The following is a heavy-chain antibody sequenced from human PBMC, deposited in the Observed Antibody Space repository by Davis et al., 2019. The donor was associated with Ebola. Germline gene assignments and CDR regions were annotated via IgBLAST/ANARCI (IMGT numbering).Heavy chain of an antibody. J-gene: IGHJ6*02. CDR2: IYYSGST. CDR1: GGSISSYY. CDR3: ARLEATYYYYGMDV. V-gene: IGHV4-59*08. Sequence: SETLSLTCTVSGGSISSYYWSWIRQPPGKGLEWLGYIYYSGSTNYNPSLKSRVTISVDTSKNQFSLKLSSVTAADTAVYYCARLEATYYYYGMDVWGQGTTVTVSS.